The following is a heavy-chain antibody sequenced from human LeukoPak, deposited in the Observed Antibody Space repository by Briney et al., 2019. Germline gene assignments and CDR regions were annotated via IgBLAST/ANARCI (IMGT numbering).Heavy chain of an antibody. D-gene: IGHD1-1*01. Sequence: GGSLRLSCAASGFTLSSYEMNWVRPAPGKGLEYVSGISSNGGSSFYADSVKGRFTISRDNSKNTLYLQMSSLRAEDTAVYYCVKITSVTGGDCWGQGTRLTVSS. V-gene: IGHV3-64D*09. J-gene: IGHJ4*02. CDR2: ISSNGGSS. CDR1: GFTLSSYE. CDR3: VKITSVTGGDC.